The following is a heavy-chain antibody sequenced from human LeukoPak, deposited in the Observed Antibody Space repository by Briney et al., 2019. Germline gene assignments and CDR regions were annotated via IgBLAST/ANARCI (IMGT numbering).Heavy chain of an antibody. CDR3: ASTLYGSGSTYLDY. CDR2: ISAYNGNT. CDR1: GYTFTSYG. J-gene: IGHJ4*02. D-gene: IGHD3-10*01. Sequence: ASVKVSCKASGYTFTSYGIIWVRQAPGQGLEWMGWISAYNGNTNYAQKLQGRVTMTTDTSTSTAYMELRSLRSDDTAVYYCASTLYGSGSTYLDYWGQRTLVTVSS. V-gene: IGHV1-18*01.